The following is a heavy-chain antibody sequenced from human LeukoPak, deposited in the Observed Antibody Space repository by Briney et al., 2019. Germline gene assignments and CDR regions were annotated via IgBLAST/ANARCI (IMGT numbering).Heavy chain of an antibody. CDR3: AKDESMTTVTTFDY. D-gene: IGHD4-17*01. J-gene: IGHJ4*02. Sequence: GGSLRLSCATSGYTFTYYGIHWVRQAPGKGLEWVAVISGDGSNKHYADSVKGRFTISRDNSKNTLYLQMNSLRAEDTAVYYCAKDESMTTVTTFDYWGQGTLVTVSS. V-gene: IGHV3-30*19. CDR2: ISGDGSNK. CDR1: GYTFTYYG.